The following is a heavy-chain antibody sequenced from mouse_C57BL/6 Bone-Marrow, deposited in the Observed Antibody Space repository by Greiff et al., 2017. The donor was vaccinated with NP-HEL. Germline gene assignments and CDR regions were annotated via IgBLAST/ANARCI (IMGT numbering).Heavy chain of an antibody. CDR1: GYTFTSYW. J-gene: IGHJ3*01. V-gene: IGHV1-61*01. D-gene: IGHD2-13*01. CDR3: AKGLRFAY. CDR2: IYPSDSET. Sequence: VQLQQPGAELVRPGSSVKLSCKASGYTFTSYWMDWVKQRPGQGLEWIGNIYPSDSETQYNQKFKDKATLTVDKSSSTAYMQLSSLTSEDSAFYYCAKGLRFAYWGQGTLVTVSA.